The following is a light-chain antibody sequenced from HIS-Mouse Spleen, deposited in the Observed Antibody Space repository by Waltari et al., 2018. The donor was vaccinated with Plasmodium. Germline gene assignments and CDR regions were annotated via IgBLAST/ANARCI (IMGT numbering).Light chain of an antibody. Sequence: DTQLTQYPSTLSASVGDRATITCRASQSISSWLAWYPQKPGKAPKLLIYKASSLESGVPSRFSGSGSGTEFTLTISSLQPDDFATYYCQQYNSYSWTFGQGTKVEIK. J-gene: IGKJ1*01. CDR2: KAS. CDR1: QSISSW. V-gene: IGKV1-5*03. CDR3: QQYNSYSWT.